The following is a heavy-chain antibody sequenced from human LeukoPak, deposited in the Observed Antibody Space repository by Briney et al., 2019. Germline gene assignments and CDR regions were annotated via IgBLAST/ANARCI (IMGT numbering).Heavy chain of an antibody. J-gene: IGHJ4*02. CDR3: ARGNDY. V-gene: IGHV4-61*02. CDR1: GGSVSSGDYY. Sequence: SETLSLTCTVSGGSVSSGDYYWTWIRQPAGKGLEWIGRIYTSGSTTYSPSLKSRVTISRDTSKNQFSLRLSSVTAADTAVYYCARGNDYWGQGTLVTVSS. CDR2: IYTSGST.